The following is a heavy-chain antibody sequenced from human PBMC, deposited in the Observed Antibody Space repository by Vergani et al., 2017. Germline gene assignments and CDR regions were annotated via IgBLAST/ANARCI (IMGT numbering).Heavy chain of an antibody. J-gene: IGHJ3*02. V-gene: IGHV4-34*01. CDR2: INHSGRT. CDR3: ARFRRQLVAGDAFDI. D-gene: IGHD6-6*01. Sequence: QVQLQQWGAGLLKPSETLSLTCAVYGGSFSGYYWSWIRQPPGKGLEWIGEINHSGRTNYNPSLKSRVTISVDTSKNQFSLKLSSVTAADTAVYYCARFRRQLVAGDAFDIWGQGTMVTVSS. CDR1: GGSFSGYY.